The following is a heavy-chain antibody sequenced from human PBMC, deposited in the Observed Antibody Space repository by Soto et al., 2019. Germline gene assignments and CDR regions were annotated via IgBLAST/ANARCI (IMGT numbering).Heavy chain of an antibody. J-gene: IGHJ6*02. V-gene: IGHV6-1*01. CDR1: GDRVSSNSAA. CDR3: ARDRAGYSSGWYNHYYYYGMDV. D-gene: IGHD6-19*01. Sequence: KQSQTLSLTCAISGDRVSSNSAAWNWIRQSPSRGLEWLGRTYYRSKWYNDYAVSVKSRITINPDTSKNQFSLQLNSVTPEDTAVYYCARDRAGYSSGWYNHYYYYGMDVWGQGTTVTVSS. CDR2: TYYRSKWYN.